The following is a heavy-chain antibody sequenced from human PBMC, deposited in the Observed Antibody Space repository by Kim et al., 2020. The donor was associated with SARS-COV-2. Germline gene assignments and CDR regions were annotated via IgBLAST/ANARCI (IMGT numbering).Heavy chain of an antibody. D-gene: IGHD3-10*01. Sequence: GGSLRLSCAASGFIFSDYGMNWVRQAPGKGLEWVAVISDRGGSINYADSVRGRFTISRDNSKNTLYLQMSRLRAQDTAVYFCARNSPWRISMIPGVTVKEDDRGVGGRGTTVTVST. CDR3: ARNSPWRISMIPGVTVKEDDRGV. CDR1: GFIFSDYG. V-gene: IGHV3-23*01. CDR2: ISDRGGSI. J-gene: IGHJ6*04.